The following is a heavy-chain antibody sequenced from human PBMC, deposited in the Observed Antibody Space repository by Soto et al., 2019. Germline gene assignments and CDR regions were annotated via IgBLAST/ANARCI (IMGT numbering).Heavy chain of an antibody. J-gene: IGHJ6*02. CDR1: GYTFTGYY. CDR3: ARARSVVVVAATPFDYGMDV. Sequence: ASVKVSCKASGYTFTGYYMHWVRQAPGQGLEWMGWINPNSGGTNYAQKLQGWVTMTRDTSISTAYMELSRLRSDDTAVYYCARARSVVVVAATPFDYGMDVWGQGTTVTVSS. V-gene: IGHV1-2*04. CDR2: INPNSGGT. D-gene: IGHD2-15*01.